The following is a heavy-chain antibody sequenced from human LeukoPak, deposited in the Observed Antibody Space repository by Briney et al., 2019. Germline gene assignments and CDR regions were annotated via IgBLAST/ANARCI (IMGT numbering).Heavy chain of an antibody. J-gene: IGHJ4*02. CDR1: GFTFSTYG. CDR2: IWFDGSNS. D-gene: IGHD4-17*01. V-gene: IGHV3-33*01. CDR3: ARQKDGDSYFFDY. Sequence: GGSLRLSCAASGFTFSTYGMHWVRQAPGKGLEWVAIIWFDGSNSYYADSVKGRFTISRDNSKNTLYLQMNSPRAEDTAIYYCARQKDGDSYFFDYWGQGTLVTVSS.